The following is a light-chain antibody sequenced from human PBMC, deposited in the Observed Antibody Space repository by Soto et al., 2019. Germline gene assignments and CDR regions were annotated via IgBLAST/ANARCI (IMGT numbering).Light chain of an antibody. CDR2: DVS. J-gene: IGLJ1*01. V-gene: IGLV2-14*01. Sequence: QSALTQPASVSGSPGQSITISCTGTSSDVGAYKYVSWYQQYPGKAPKLMIYDVSNRPSGVSNRFSGSKSGNTASLTISGLQAEDEADYYCSSYTSSSTYVFGTGTKLTVL. CDR3: SSYTSSSTYV. CDR1: SSDVGAYKY.